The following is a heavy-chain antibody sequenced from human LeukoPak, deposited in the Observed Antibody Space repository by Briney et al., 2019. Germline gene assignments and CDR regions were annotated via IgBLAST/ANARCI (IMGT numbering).Heavy chain of an antibody. CDR2: IRHTGST. Sequence: PSETLSLTCAVYGGSFNDYYWSWIRQPPGKGLEWIGEIRHTGSTNYNPSLESRVTISIDTSKRHFSLKLTSVTAADTAAYYCVRLGRAAGFYFFDYWGQGSLVTVSS. J-gene: IGHJ4*02. CDR1: GGSFNDYY. D-gene: IGHD6-13*01. V-gene: IGHV4-34*01. CDR3: VRLGRAAGFYFFDY.